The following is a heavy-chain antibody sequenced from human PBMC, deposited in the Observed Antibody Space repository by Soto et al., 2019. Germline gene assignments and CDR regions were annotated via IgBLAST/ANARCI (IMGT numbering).Heavy chain of an antibody. Sequence: SGKVCCNASVYTFTSYYMHGVRQAPGQGLEWMGWINPNSGDTNYAQKFQGRVTMTRDTSISTAYMEISRLRSADTAVYYCARSLSTIGARPDYWGHGTLVTVSS. CDR1: VYTFTSYY. J-gene: IGHJ4*01. CDR2: INPNSGDT. V-gene: IGHV1-2*02. D-gene: IGHD6-6*01. CDR3: ARSLSTIGARPDY.